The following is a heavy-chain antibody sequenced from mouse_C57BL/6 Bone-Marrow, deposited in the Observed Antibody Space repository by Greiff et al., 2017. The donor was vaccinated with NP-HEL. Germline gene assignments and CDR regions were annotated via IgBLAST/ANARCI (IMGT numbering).Heavy chain of an antibody. CDR1: GFSLTSYG. D-gene: IGHD2-3*01. V-gene: IGHV2-2*01. J-gene: IGHJ4*01. CDR3: ARSGWLLRKDYYAMDY. Sequence: QVQLQQSGPGLVQPSPSLSITCTVSGFSLTSYGVHWVRQSPGKGLEWLGVIWSGGSTDYYAAFISSLSISKDNSKSQVFFKMNSLQADDTAIYYCARSGWLLRKDYYAMDYGGQGTSVTVSS. CDR2: IWSGGST.